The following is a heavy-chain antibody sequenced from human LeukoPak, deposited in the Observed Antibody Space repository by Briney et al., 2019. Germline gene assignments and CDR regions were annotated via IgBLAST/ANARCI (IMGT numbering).Heavy chain of an antibody. J-gene: IGHJ4*02. V-gene: IGHV1-69*05. CDR1: RGTFSSYA. Sequence: GASVKVSCKASRGTFSSYAISWVRQAPGQGLQWMGRIIPIFGTANYAQKFQGRVTVTTDESTSTAYMELSSLRSEDTAVYYCARDGPTWAGHCSGGSCYSPTRAPDYWGQGTLVTVSP. CDR2: IIPIFGTA. CDR3: ARDGPTWAGHCSGGSCYSPTRAPDY. D-gene: IGHD2-15*01.